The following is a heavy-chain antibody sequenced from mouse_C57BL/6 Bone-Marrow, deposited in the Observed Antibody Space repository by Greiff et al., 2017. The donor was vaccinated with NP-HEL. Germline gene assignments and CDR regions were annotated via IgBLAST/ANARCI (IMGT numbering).Heavy chain of an antibody. V-gene: IGHV2-5*01. CDR3: AKNGDDYLYYYGG. Sequence: VMLVESGPGLVQPSQSLSITCTVSGFSLTSYGVHWVRQSPGKGLEWLGVIWSGGSTDYNAAFMSRLSITKDNSKSQVFFKMNSLQADDTAIYYCAKNGDDYLYYYGGWGNGTTLTVAS. J-gene: IGHJ2*01. CDR1: GFSLTSYG. CDR2: IWSGGST. D-gene: IGHD2-1*01.